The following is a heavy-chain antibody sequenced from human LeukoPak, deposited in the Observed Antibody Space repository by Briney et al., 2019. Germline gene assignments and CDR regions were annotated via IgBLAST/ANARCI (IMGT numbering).Heavy chain of an antibody. Sequence: GGSLRLSCAAYGFTFSSYSMNWVRQAPGKGLEWVSFISTSSSYIYYADSVKGRFTISRDDSKSTVSLQMNSLRVEDTALYYCAQDIAWGAFEHWGQGTLVTVSS. CDR2: ISTSSSYI. J-gene: IGHJ4*02. D-gene: IGHD7-27*01. V-gene: IGHV3-21*04. CDR3: AQDIAWGAFEH. CDR1: GFTFSSYS.